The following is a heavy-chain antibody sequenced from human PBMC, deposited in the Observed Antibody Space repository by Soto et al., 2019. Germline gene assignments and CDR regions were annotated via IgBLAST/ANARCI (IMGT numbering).Heavy chain of an antibody. Sequence: QVQLVESGGGMVHPGRSLRLSCAASGFIFGNYGMHWVRQPPGRGLGWVAFMTYDGYNKYDADSVEGRFTISRDNDKDTVYLQMNSRRAEDTVFYYCARDWQGNIRSSFDSWGQGTLVIVSS. V-gene: IGHV3-30*03. CDR3: ARDWQGNIRSSFDS. CDR1: GFIFGNYG. CDR2: MTYDGYNK. J-gene: IGHJ5*01. D-gene: IGHD6-13*01.